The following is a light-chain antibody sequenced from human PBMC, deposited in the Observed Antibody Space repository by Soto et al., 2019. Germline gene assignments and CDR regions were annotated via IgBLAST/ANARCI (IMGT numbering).Light chain of an antibody. CDR3: QQYNNWPRT. CDR2: GAS. J-gene: IGKJ1*01. CDR1: QSVSSN. Sequence: EIVMNQSPATVSVSQRERATLSCRASQSVSSNLAWYQQKPGQAPRLLIYGASTRATGIPARSSGSGSGTEFTLTISSLQSEDFAVYYCQQYNNWPRTFGQGAKVDIK. V-gene: IGKV3-15*01.